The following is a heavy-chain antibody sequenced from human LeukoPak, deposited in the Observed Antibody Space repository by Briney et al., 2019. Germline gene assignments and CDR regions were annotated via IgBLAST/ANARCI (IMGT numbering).Heavy chain of an antibody. CDR3: ARDGRFGELMWSHDAFDI. D-gene: IGHD3-10*01. J-gene: IGHJ3*02. CDR1: GFTVSSNY. V-gene: IGHV3-66*01. Sequence: PGGSLRLSCAASGFTVSSNYMSWVRQAPGKGLEWVSVIYSGGSTYYADSVKGRFTISRDNSKNTLYLQMNSLRAEDTAVYYCARDGRFGELMWSHDAFDIRGQGTMVTVSS. CDR2: IYSGGST.